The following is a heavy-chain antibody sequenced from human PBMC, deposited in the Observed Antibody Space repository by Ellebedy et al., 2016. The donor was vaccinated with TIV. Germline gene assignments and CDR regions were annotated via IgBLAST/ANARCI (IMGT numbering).Heavy chain of an antibody. CDR2: IFYSGST. V-gene: IGHV4-59*01. Sequence: MPSETLSLTCTVTGGSISSYYWSWIRQPPGKGLEWIGYIFYSGSTNYNPSLKSRVTISVDTSKNQFSLKLSSVTAADTAVYYCARVIVSSSWSFDSWGQGILVTVSS. D-gene: IGHD6-13*01. J-gene: IGHJ4*02. CDR1: GGSISSYY. CDR3: ARVIVSSSWSFDS.